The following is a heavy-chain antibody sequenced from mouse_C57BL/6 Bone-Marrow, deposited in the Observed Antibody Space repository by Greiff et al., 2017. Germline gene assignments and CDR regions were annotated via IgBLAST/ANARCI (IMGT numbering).Heavy chain of an antibody. V-gene: IGHV1-20*01. J-gene: IGHJ1*03. CDR1: GYSFTGYF. CDR2: INPYNGDT. D-gene: IGHD1-1*01. CDR3: ARGSITTVVAHWYFDV. Sequence: VQLQQSGPELVKPGDSVKISCKASGYSFTGYFMNWVMQSHGQSLEWIGRINPYNGDTFYNQKFKGKATLTVDKSSSTAHMELRSLTSEDSAVYYCARGSITTVVAHWYFDVWGTGTTVTVSS.